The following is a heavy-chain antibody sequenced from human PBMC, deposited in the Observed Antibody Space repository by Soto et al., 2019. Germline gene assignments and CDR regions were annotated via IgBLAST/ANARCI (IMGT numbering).Heavy chain of an antibody. CDR1: GFTFSSSD. D-gene: IGHD3-16*01. V-gene: IGHV3-13*04. Sequence: EVQLVESGGGLVQPGGSLRLSCAASGFTFSSSDMHWVRQAAGEGLEWVSAITSAGDTYYAGPVKGRFIISRENANNSLYLQMNSLRAGDTAVYYCARGLFNAYGGFYYFDDWGQGTLVTVSS. J-gene: IGHJ4*02. CDR2: ITSAGDT. CDR3: ARGLFNAYGGFYYFDD.